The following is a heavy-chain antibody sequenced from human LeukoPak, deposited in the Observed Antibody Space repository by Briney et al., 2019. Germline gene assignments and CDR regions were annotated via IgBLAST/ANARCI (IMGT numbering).Heavy chain of an antibody. J-gene: IGHJ4*02. CDR1: GFTFSSYG. Sequence: GESLRLSCAASGFTFSSYGMHWVRQAPAKGLEWVAFIRYDSTDKYYADSVKGRFTISRDNAKNSLYLQMNSLRAEDTALYYCAKDRLDYYGSGSYYSRLDYWGQGTLVTVSS. D-gene: IGHD3-10*01. V-gene: IGHV3-30*02. CDR3: AKDRLDYYGSGSYYSRLDY. CDR2: IRYDSTDK.